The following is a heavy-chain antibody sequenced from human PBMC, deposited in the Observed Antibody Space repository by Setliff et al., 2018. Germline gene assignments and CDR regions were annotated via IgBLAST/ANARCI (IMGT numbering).Heavy chain of an antibody. J-gene: IGHJ6*02. CDR1: GGSFSGYY. V-gene: IGHV4-34*01. Sequence: PSETLSLTCAVYGGSFSGYYWGWIRQPPGKGLEWIGSIYYSGSTYYNPSLKSRVTISVDTSKNQFSLKLSSVTAADTAVYYCAREKGDPNYNFWSGYYLYYYYGMDVWGQGTTVTVSS. CDR2: IYYSGST. CDR3: AREKGDPNYNFWSGYYLYYYYGMDV. D-gene: IGHD3-3*01.